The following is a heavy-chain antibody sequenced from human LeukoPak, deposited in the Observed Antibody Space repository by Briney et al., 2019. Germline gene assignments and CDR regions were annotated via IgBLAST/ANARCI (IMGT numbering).Heavy chain of an antibody. CDR1: GYSLSSGYS. J-gene: IGHJ2*01. D-gene: IGHD3-10*01. V-gene: IGHV4-38-2*01. Sequence: PSETLSLTCAVSGYSLSSGYSWGWIRQPPGKGLGWSGSIYHSGSTYYTPSLKSRVTISVDTTKIQFSLKLSYVTAADTAVYYGSRQDGGPPYWYFDLWGRGTLVTVSS. CDR3: SRQDGGPPYWYFDL. CDR2: IYHSGST.